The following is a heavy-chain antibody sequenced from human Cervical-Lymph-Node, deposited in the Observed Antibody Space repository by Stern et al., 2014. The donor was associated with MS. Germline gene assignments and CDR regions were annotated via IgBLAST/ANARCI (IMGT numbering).Heavy chain of an antibody. CDR3: ARGYTTSSGRPDY. J-gene: IGHJ4*02. CDR2: ISSSGGT. D-gene: IGHD6-6*01. V-gene: IGHV4-59*08. CDR1: GGSTSSYY. Sequence: QVQLQESGPGLVKPSETLSLTCTVSGGSTSSYYWSWIRQPPGKVLEWIGYISSSGGTKYNPSLKSRVTISVDTPKNQFALNLSSVTAADAAVYYCARGYTTSSGRPDYWGQGTLVTVST.